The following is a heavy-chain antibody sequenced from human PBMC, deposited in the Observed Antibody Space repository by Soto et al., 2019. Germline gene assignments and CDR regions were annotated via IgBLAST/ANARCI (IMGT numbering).Heavy chain of an antibody. CDR3: ARERGAGTYQGFDY. D-gene: IGHD1-26*01. Sequence: QVKLQESGPGLVQPSGTLSLSCAVSGGSISTHNWWHWIRQTPGQGLEWIGEIHHSGNTNYSPSLKSRITMSLDQSTNQFSLSLTSVTAADTAVYYCARERGAGTYQGFDYWGQGTLVTVAS. J-gene: IGHJ4*02. V-gene: IGHV4-4*02. CDR2: IHHSGNT. CDR1: GGSISTHNW.